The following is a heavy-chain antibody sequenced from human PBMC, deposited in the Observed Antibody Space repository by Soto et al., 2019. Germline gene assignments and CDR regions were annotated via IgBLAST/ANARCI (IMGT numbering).Heavy chain of an antibody. V-gene: IGHV3-53*01. CDR2: IYSSGST. CDR3: ARGYSYTQPVFDY. J-gene: IGHJ4*02. D-gene: IGHD5-18*01. CDR1: GCTVSNNY. Sequence: GGSRRLSCAGSGCTVSNNYMTWVLQAPGKGLEWVSFIYSSGSTYYADSVKGRFTISRDNFKNTLYLQMNSLRAEDTAVYYCARGYSYTQPVFDYWGLGTLVTAPQ.